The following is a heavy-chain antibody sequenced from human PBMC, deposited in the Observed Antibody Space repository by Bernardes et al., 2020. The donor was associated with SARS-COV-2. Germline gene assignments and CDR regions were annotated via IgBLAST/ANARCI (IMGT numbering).Heavy chain of an antibody. Sequence: AGRAARRERVKGREWVSGFNDDTGRIDYADSVKGRFTISRDNAKKSLFLQMNSLRPDDTAIYYCGKDLTAGGLDLWGQGTLVTVS. CDR3: GKDLTAGGLDL. J-gene: IGHJ4*02. D-gene: IGHD2-21*01. CDR1: A. V-gene: IGHV3-9*01. CDR2: FNDDTGRI.